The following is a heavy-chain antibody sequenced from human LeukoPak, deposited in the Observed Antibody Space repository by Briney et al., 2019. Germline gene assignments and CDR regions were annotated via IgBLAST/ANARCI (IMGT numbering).Heavy chain of an antibody. J-gene: IGHJ4*02. Sequence: GASVRVSCKASGYTFTSYGISWVRQAPGQGLEWMGWISAYNGNINYAQKLQGRVTMTTDSSTSTAYMELRSLRSDDTAVYYCASTPLAYDFWSGYFYWGQGTLVTVSS. CDR1: GYTFTSYG. CDR3: ASTPLAYDFWSGYFY. D-gene: IGHD3-3*01. CDR2: ISAYNGNI. V-gene: IGHV1-18*01.